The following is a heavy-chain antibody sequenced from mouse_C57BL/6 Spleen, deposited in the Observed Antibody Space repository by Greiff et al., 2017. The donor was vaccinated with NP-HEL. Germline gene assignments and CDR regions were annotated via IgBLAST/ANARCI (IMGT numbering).Heavy chain of an antibody. CDR3: AKNHGYDYEYFDV. D-gene: IGHD2-4*01. V-gene: IGHV2-5*01. CDR1: GFSLTSYG. Sequence: QVQLQQSGPGLVQPSQSLSITCTVSGFSLTSYGVHWVRQSPGKGLEWLGVIWRGGSTDYNAAFMSRLSITKDNSKSQVFFKMNSLQADDTAIYYCAKNHGYDYEYFDVWGTGTTVTVSS. J-gene: IGHJ1*03. CDR2: IWRGGST.